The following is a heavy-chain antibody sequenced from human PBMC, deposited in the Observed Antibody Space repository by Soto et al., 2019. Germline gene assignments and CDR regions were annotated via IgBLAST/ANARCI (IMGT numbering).Heavy chain of an antibody. CDR1: GGSFSGYY. V-gene: IGHV4-34*01. CDR2: INHSGST. D-gene: IGHD3-3*01. Sequence: PSETLSLTCAVYGGSFSGYYWSWIRQPPGKGLEWIGEINHSGSTNYNPSLKSRVTISVDTSKNQFSLKLSSVTAADTAVYYCARGRPDFWSGPIGGWFDPWGQGTLVTVSS. CDR3: ARGRPDFWSGPIGGWFDP. J-gene: IGHJ5*02.